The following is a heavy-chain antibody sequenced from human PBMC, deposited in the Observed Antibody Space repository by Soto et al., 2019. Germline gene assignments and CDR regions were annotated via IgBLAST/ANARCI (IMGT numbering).Heavy chain of an antibody. J-gene: IGHJ4*02. V-gene: IGHV3-30*18. D-gene: IGHD4-17*01. CDR3: AKSLQTTVTTFLFDY. CDR2: ISYDGSNK. Sequence: GGSLRLSCAASGFTFSSYGMHWVRQAPGKGLEWVAVISYDGSNKYYADSVKGRFTISRDNSKNTLYLQMNSLRAEDTAVYYCAKSLQTTVTTFLFDYWGQGTLVTVSS. CDR1: GFTFSSYG.